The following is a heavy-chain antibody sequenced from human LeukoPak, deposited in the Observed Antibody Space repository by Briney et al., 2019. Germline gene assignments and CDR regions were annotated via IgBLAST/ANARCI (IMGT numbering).Heavy chain of an antibody. CDR3: AREGSITMIVDGGFDY. CDR1: GGSISSGSYY. Sequence: SETLSLTCSVAGGSISSGSYYWSWIRQPAGKGLEWIGRIYTSGSTNYNPSLKSRVTISVDTSKNQFSLKLSSVTAADTAVYYCAREGSITMIVDGGFDYWGQGTLVTVSS. D-gene: IGHD3-22*01. J-gene: IGHJ4*02. CDR2: IYTSGST. V-gene: IGHV4-61*02.